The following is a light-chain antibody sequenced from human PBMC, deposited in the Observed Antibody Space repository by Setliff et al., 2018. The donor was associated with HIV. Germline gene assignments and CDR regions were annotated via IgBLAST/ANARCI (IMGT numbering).Light chain of an antibody. V-gene: IGLV1-47*01. J-gene: IGLJ2*01. CDR1: SSNIGSNT. CDR2: RDN. CDR3: AAWDDSLSGLV. Sequence: QSALAQPPSASGTPGQRVTISCSGSSSNIGSNTVTWYQQLPGTAPKLLIYRDNQRPSGVPDRFSGSKSGTSSSLAISGLRSEDEADYYCAAWDDSLSGLVFGGGTKVTVL.